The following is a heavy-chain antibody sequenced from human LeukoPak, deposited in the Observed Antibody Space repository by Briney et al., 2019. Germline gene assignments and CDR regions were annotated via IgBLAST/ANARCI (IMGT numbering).Heavy chain of an antibody. CDR3: ARRGPPYYYDSSGYFGY. D-gene: IGHD3-22*01. V-gene: IGHV4-34*01. CDR2: INHSGST. CDR1: GGSFSGYY. J-gene: IGHJ4*02. Sequence: SETLSLTCAVYGGSFSGYYWSWIRQPPGKGLEWIGEINHSGSTNYNSSLKSRVTISVDTSKNQFSLKLSSVTAADTAVYYCARRGPPYYYDSSGYFGYWGQGTLVTVSS.